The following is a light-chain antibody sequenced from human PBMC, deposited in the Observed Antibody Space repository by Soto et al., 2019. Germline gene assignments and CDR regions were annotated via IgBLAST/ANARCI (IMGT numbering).Light chain of an antibody. J-gene: IGLJ1*01. CDR3: SAYTTSNTLI. V-gene: IGLV2-14*03. CDR2: DVN. CDR1: SSDVGGYDY. Sequence: QSVLTQPASVSGSPGQSVTISCTGTSSDVGGYDYVSWYQQHPGTAPKLILYDVNNRPSGVSNRFSGSKSGNTASLIISGLQTEDEANYYCSAYTTSNTLIFGTGTKVTVL.